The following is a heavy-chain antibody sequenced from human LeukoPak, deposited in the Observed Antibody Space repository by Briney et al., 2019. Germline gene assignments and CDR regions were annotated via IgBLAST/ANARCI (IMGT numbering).Heavy chain of an antibody. CDR3: ARGSFVDGGDNRRASDI. D-gene: IGHD2-21*01. V-gene: IGHV1-2*02. CDR2: INPNSGDT. CDR1: GYTFTGYY. Sequence: GASVKVSCKASGYTFTGYYMHWVRQAPGQGLEWMGWINPNSGDTHYAQKFQGRATMTRDTSTSTAYMELSSLSSDDTAVYYCARGSFVDGGDNRRASDIWGQGTMVTVSS. J-gene: IGHJ3*02.